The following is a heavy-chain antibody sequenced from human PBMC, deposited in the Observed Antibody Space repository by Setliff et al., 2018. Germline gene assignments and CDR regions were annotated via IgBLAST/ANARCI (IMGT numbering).Heavy chain of an antibody. V-gene: IGHV4-4*08. CDR3: AREPTRTGGFYYLDV. D-gene: IGHD2-2*01. CDR1: GASISNSY. Sequence: PSETLSLTCSVSGASISNSYWSWIRQLPGKGLGWIGYIYSSGGTNYNPSLKSRVAISRDTSTNQLSLELRSVTAAETAVYYCAREPTRTGGFYYLDVWGEGTTVTVSS. CDR2: IYSSGGT. J-gene: IGHJ6*03.